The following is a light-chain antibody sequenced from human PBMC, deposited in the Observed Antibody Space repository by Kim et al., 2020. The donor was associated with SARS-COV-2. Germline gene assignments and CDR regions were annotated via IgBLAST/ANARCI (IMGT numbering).Light chain of an antibody. CDR1: SSNIGAGYG. CDR2: GTN. V-gene: IGLV1-40*01. J-gene: IGLJ3*02. Sequence: QRVTIPWRGRSSNIGAGYGVHWYQQLPGTAPKLLIYGTNSRPSGVPDRFSGSKSDTSVSLVITGLQAEDEADYYCQSFDSRLTGWVFGGGTQLTVL. CDR3: QSFDSRLTGWV.